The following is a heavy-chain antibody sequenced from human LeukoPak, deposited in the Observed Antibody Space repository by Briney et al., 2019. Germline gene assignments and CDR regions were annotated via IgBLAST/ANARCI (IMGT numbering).Heavy chain of an antibody. V-gene: IGHV4-34*01. CDR3: ASFDGWFDP. J-gene: IGHJ5*02. Sequence: SETLSLTCAVYGGSFSDYYWTWIRQPPGKGLEWIGEINHSGSTNYNPSLKSRVTISVDTSKNHFSLNLSSVNAADTAVYYCASFDGWFDPWGQGTLVTVSS. D-gene: IGHD3-9*01. CDR2: INHSGST. CDR1: GGSFSDYY.